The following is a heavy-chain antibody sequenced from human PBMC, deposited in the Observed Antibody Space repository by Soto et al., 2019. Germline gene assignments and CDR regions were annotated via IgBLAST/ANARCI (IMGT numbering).Heavy chain of an antibody. J-gene: IGHJ4*02. V-gene: IGHV3-66*01. CDR3: FRVHSSSHHYFDY. D-gene: IGHD6-13*01. CDR2: LYSAGSA. Sequence: PGGSLRLSCAASGFTVSSYHMSWVRQAPGKGLEWVSVLYSAGSADFAGSVKGRFTISRDNSKNTLYLQMSSLRAEDTAVYYCFRVHSSSHHYFDYWGQGTLVTVSS. CDR1: GFTVSSYH.